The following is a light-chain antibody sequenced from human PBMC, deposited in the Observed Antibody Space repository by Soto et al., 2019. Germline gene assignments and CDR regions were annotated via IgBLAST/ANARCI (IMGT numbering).Light chain of an antibody. CDR1: KSVSSY. J-gene: IGKJ5*01. Sequence: EGVLTQSPCTLSLSPGQISTLSCRAIKSVSSYLSWYQQKAGQAPRLLIYDASNRATGIPARFSGSGSGTDFTLTISSLEPEDFAVYYCQQRSNWPITFGQGTRLEIK. CDR2: DAS. V-gene: IGKV3-11*01. CDR3: QQRSNWPIT.